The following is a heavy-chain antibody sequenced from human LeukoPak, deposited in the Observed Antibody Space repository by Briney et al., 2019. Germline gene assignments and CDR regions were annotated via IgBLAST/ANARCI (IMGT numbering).Heavy chain of an antibody. D-gene: IGHD6-13*01. CDR1: GFTFSSYS. J-gene: IGHJ4*02. V-gene: IGHV3-21*01. CDR3: AKTSWGPVEVFSSSWYWNDY. CDR2: ISSSSSYI. Sequence: PGGSLRLSCAAPGFTFSSYSMNWVRQATGQGLLLVSSISSSSSYIYYADSVKGRFTISRDNAKNSLYLQMNSLRAEDTALYYCAKTSWGPVEVFSSSWYWNDYWGQGTLVTVSS.